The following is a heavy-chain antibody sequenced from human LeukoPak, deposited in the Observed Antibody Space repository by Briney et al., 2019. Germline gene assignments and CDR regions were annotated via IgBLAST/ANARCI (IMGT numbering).Heavy chain of an antibody. CDR3: ARDRYCGSGGCPMDV. CDR1: GFTFSSYG. Sequence: PGGSLRLSCAASGFTFSSYGMSWVRQAPGKGLEWVANIKQDGSEKYYVDSVKGRFTISRDNAKNSLYLQMNSLRVEDTAVYYCARDRYCGSGGCPMDVWGKGTTVTVSS. V-gene: IGHV3-7*01. CDR2: IKQDGSEK. D-gene: IGHD2-15*01. J-gene: IGHJ6*03.